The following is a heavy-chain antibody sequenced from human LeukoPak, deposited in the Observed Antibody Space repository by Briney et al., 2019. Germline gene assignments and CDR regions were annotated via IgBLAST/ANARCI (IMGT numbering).Heavy chain of an antibody. Sequence: GGSLRLSCAASGFTFSIYSMNWVRQAPGKGLEWVSSISSSSSYIYYADSVKGRFTISRDNAKNSLYLQMNSLRVEDTAFYYCARDDLLHRNWFDPWGQGTLVTVSS. CDR3: ARDDLLHRNWFDP. D-gene: IGHD3-22*01. CDR2: ISSSSSYI. CDR1: GFTFSIYS. J-gene: IGHJ5*02. V-gene: IGHV3-21*04.